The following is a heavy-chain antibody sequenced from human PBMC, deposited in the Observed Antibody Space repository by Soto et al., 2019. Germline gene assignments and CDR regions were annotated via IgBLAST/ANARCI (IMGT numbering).Heavy chain of an antibody. V-gene: IGHV1-18*01. CDR2: ISAYNGNT. CDR1: GYTFTRNG. Sequence: QVQLVQSGAEVRKPGASVKVSCKASGYTFTRNGISWVRQAPGQGLEWMGWISAYNGNTKYAQKLQGRVTMTTDTSTSTAYMELRSLRSDDTAVYYCARPTGYGDHYYFDYWGQGTLVTVSS. D-gene: IGHD4-17*01. CDR3: ARPTGYGDHYYFDY. J-gene: IGHJ4*02.